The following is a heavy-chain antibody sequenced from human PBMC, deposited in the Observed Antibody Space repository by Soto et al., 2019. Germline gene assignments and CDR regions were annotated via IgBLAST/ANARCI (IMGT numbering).Heavy chain of an antibody. CDR1: GFTFSSYA. CDR3: ARVSSSWYGDYYYYYGMDV. Sequence: PGGSLRLSCAAPGFTFSSYAMHWVRQAPGKGLEWVAVISYDGSNKYYADSVKGRFTISRDNSKNTLYLQMNSLRAEDTAVYYCARVSSSWYGDYYYYYGMDVWGQGTTVTVSS. J-gene: IGHJ6*02. V-gene: IGHV3-30-3*01. CDR2: ISYDGSNK. D-gene: IGHD6-13*01.